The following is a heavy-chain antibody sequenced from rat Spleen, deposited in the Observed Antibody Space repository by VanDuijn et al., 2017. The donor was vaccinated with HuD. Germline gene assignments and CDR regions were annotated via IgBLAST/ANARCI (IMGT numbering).Heavy chain of an antibody. CDR3: ARGGFFRY. CDR1: GFTFHNYW. D-gene: IGHD1-6*01. J-gene: IGHJ2*01. V-gene: IGHV5-31*01. Sequence: EVQLVESGGGLVQPGGSLKLSCVASGFTFHNYWMTWIRQAPGKGLEWVASITNASGRTYYPDSLKGLFTIPRDTAQNTLYLQMNSLRSEDTASYYGARGGFFRYWGQGVMVTVSS. CDR2: ITNASGRT.